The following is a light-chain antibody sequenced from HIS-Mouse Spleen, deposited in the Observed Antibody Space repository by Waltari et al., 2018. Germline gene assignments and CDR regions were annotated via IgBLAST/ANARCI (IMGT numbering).Light chain of an antibody. V-gene: IGLV1-47*01. CDR2: RNN. J-gene: IGLJ3*02. Sequence: QSVLTQPPSASGTPGQRVTISCSGSSSNIRSNYVYWYQQLPGPAPKLLIYRNNQRPSGVPDRFSGSKSGTSASLAISGLRSEDEADYYCAAWDDSLSGPVFGGGTKLTVL. CDR1: SSNIRSNY. CDR3: AAWDDSLSGPV.